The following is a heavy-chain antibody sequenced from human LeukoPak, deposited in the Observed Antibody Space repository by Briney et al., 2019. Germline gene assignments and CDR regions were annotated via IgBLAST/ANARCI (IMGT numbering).Heavy chain of an antibody. CDR2: ILYDGSNK. CDR1: GFTFSSYG. Sequence: GGSLRLSCAASGFTFSSYGMHWVRQAPGKGLEWVAVILYDGSNKYYADSVKGRFTISRDNSKNTLYLQMNSLRAEDTAVYYCARDWGAMAIDYWGQGTLVTVSS. D-gene: IGHD3-16*01. CDR3: ARDWGAMAIDY. V-gene: IGHV3-30*03. J-gene: IGHJ4*02.